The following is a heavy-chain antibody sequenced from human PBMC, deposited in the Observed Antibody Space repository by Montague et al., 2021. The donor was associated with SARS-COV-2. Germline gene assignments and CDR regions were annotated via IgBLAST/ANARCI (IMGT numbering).Heavy chain of an antibody. CDR3: ARLYGSSFDY. CDR1: GGSVSRISSH. V-gene: IGHV4-39*01. Sequence: SETLSLTCTVSGGSVSRISSHWGWIRQPPGKGLEYIGSFYYAGGTQYSPSLKSRVTISIDTSNDQFSLKMNSVTAADMAVYFCARLYGSSFDYWGQGTLVTVSS. CDR2: FYYAGGT. D-gene: IGHD4-17*01. J-gene: IGHJ4*02.